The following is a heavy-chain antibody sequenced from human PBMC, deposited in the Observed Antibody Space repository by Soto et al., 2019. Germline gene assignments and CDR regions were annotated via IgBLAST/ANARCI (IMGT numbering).Heavy chain of an antibody. J-gene: IGHJ5*02. CDR3: ATRITVFGLLIPPFDP. Sequence: KTSETLSLTCAVYGGSVNGYYWNWIRQPPGKGLEWIREINHTGGTHYNPSLKSRVTMSVDTSKNQFSLRLSSVTAADTAIYYCATRITVFGLLIPPFDPWGQGTQVTGSS. D-gene: IGHD3-3*01. CDR1: GGSVNGYY. CDR2: INHTGGT. V-gene: IGHV4-34*01.